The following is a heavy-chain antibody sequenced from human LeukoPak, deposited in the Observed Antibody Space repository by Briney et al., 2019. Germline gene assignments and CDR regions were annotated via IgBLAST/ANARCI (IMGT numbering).Heavy chain of an antibody. CDR1: GGSISSGSYY. CDR3: ARHVSANGCHDY. CDR2: IYTSGST. J-gene: IGHJ4*02. D-gene: IGHD2-8*01. Sequence: PSQTLSLTCTVSGGSISSGSYYWSWIRQPAGKGLEWIGRIYTSGSTNYNPSLKSRVTISVDTSKNQFSLKLSSVTAADTAVYYCARHVSANGCHDYWGQGTLVTVSS. V-gene: IGHV4-61*02.